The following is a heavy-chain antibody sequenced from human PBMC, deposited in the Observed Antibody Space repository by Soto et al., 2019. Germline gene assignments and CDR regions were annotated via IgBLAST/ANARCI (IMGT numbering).Heavy chain of an antibody. CDR2: VDHSGRT. CDR1: GYSINSDYY. D-gene: IGHD3-10*01. J-gene: IGHJ4*02. CDR3: AKKGYYPSGKINLFDS. V-gene: IGHV4-38-2*01. Sequence: PSETLSLTCAVSGYSINSDYYWGWIRQPPGKGLEWIGSVDHSGRTYYSPSLRSRLTIFIDTSKNQFSLRLTSVTAADTAMYFCAKKGYYPSGKINLFDSWRPRTLVTVSS.